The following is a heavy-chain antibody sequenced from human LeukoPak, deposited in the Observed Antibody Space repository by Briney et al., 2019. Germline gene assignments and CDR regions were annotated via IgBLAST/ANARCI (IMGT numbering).Heavy chain of an antibody. CDR1: GYTFNTYG. V-gene: IGHV1-18*01. CDR2: ISVYNGNT. Sequence: GASVKVSCKASGYTFNTYGISWMRQALGQGLEWMGWISVYNGNTNYAQKLQGRVTMTTDTSTSTAYMELSSLRSEDTAVYYCARIAAARNDYWGQGTLVTVSS. J-gene: IGHJ4*02. D-gene: IGHD6-13*01. CDR3: ARIAAARNDY.